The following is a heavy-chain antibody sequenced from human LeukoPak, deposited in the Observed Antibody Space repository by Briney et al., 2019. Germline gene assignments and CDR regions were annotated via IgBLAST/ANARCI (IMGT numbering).Heavy chain of an antibody. D-gene: IGHD2-2*01. Sequence: GGSLRLSCAASGFTFSSYSMNWVRQAPGKGLEWVSYISSSSSTIYYADSVKGRFTISRDNAKNSLYLQMNSLRAEDTAVYYCARDSFQSLVVVPAASFDYWGQGTLVTVSS. CDR2: ISSSSSTI. J-gene: IGHJ4*02. CDR3: ARDSFQSLVVVPAASFDY. V-gene: IGHV3-48*01. CDR1: GFTFSSYS.